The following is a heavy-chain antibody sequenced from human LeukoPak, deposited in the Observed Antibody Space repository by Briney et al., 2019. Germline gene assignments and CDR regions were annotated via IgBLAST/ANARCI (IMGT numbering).Heavy chain of an antibody. CDR2: IYTSGST. D-gene: IGHD3-22*01. CDR3: ARESGYHYDTSGYTFDY. Sequence: SETLSLTCTVSGGSRNNYYWSWIRQSAGKGLEWIGRIYTSGSTNYNPSLKSRVSMSVDTSKNQFSLRLRSVTAADTAVYYCARESGYHYDTSGYTFDYWGQGILVTVSS. J-gene: IGHJ4*02. CDR1: GGSRNNYY. V-gene: IGHV4-4*07.